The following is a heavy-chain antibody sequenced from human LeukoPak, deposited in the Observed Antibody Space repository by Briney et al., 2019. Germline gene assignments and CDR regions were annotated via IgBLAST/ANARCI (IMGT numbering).Heavy chain of an antibody. Sequence: PGGSLRLSCAASGFTFSSYAMNWVRQAPGTGLEWASIIRTSSDTTYYADSVKGRFTISRDNSKNTLYLQMNSLRAEDTAVYYCAKVRAGSGYYFLRGDFDYWGQGTLVTVSS. J-gene: IGHJ4*02. D-gene: IGHD3-22*01. CDR2: IRTSSDTT. CDR1: GFTFSSYA. V-gene: IGHV3-23*01. CDR3: AKVRAGSGYYFLRGDFDY.